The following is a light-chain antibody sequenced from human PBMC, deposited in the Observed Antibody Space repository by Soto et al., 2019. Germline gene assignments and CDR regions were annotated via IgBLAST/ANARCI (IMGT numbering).Light chain of an antibody. CDR2: GAS. V-gene: IGKV3-20*01. J-gene: IGKJ3*01. CDR1: QSVSSSY. CDR3: QKYNSAPFT. Sequence: EIVLTQSPGTLPLSPGERATLSCRASQSVSSSYLAWYQQKPGQAPRLLIYGASSRATGIPDRFSGSGSGTDFTLTISRLEPEDVATYYCQKYNSAPFTFGPGTKVDIK.